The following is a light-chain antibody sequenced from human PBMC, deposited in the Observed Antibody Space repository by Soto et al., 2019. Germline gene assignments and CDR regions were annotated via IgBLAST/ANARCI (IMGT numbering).Light chain of an antibody. CDR3: QQYGSSRT. Sequence: DIQITQSPSSLSSSVLERITISCRASQRINSYLNWYQQKPGKAPKLLIYAASSLQSGVPSRFSGSGSGTEFTLTISSLQPDDFAVYYCQQYGSSRTFGQGTKVDIK. CDR2: AAS. J-gene: IGKJ1*01. CDR1: QRINSY. V-gene: IGKV1-39*01.